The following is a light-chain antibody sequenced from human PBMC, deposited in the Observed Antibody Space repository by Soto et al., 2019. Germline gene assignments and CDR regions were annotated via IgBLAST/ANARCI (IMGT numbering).Light chain of an antibody. CDR3: QQLNSYPIT. CDR2: AAS. J-gene: IGKJ5*01. Sequence: DIQLTQSPSFLSASVGDRVTITCRASQGINSFLGWYQQKPGKGPRLLIYAASALQSGVPSRFSGSGSGTEFTLTISSLQPEDFATYCCQQLNSYPITFGQGTRLEIK. CDR1: QGINSF. V-gene: IGKV1-9*01.